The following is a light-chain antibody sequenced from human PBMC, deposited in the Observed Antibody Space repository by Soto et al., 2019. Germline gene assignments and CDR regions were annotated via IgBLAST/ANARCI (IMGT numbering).Light chain of an antibody. CDR2: EVS. Sequence: QSALTQPPSASGSPGQSVTISCTGTSSDVGAYNFVSWYQQYPGKAPKLMIYEVSKRPSGVPDRFSASKSGNTASLTVSGLQADDEADYYCSSFAGNYRWVFGGGTKLTVL. V-gene: IGLV2-8*01. J-gene: IGLJ3*02. CDR1: SSDVGAYNF. CDR3: SSFAGNYRWV.